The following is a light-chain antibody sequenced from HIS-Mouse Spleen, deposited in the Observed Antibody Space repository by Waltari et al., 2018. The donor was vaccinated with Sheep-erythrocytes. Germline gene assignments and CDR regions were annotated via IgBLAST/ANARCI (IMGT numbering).Light chain of an antibody. CDR1: QSVSSY. V-gene: IGKV3-11*01. CDR3: QQRSNWYT. Sequence: ELVLTQSTAPLSLSPVERATLSCRASQSVSSYLAWYQQKPGQAPRLLIYDASNRATGIPARFSGSGSGTDFTLTISSLEPEDFAVYYCQQRSNWYTFGQGTKLEIK. CDR2: DAS. J-gene: IGKJ2*01.